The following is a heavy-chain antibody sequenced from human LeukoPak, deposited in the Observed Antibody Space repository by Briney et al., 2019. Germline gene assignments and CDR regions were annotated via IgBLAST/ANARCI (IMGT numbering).Heavy chain of an antibody. CDR2: IYYSGST. CDR1: GGSISSYY. J-gene: IGHJ4*02. D-gene: IGHD2-2*01. Sequence: SETLSLTCTVSGGSISSYYWSWIRQPPGKGLEWIGYIYYSGSTNYNPSLKSRVTISVDTSKNQFSLKLSSVTAADTAVYYCARELGPAAIRHFDYWGQGTLVTVSS. CDR3: ARELGPAAIRHFDY. V-gene: IGHV4-59*01.